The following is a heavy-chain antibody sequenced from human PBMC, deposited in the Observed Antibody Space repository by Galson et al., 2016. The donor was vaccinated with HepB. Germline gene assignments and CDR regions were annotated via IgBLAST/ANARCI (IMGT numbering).Heavy chain of an antibody. Sequence: QSGAEVTKPGASVKVSCKASGYTFTSYPISWVRQAPGRGLEWMGWITVYNGNTNYAQRFQGRVTMTTDTSTSTVYMQLRNLRSDDTAIYYCARDPRSGLDYWGQGTLVTVSS. D-gene: IGHD1-26*01. V-gene: IGHV1-18*04. CDR3: ARDPRSGLDY. J-gene: IGHJ4*02. CDR2: ITVYNGNT. CDR1: GYTFTSYP.